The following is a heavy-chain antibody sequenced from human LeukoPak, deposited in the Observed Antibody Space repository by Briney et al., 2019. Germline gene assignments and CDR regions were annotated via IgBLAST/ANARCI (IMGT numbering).Heavy chain of an antibody. CDR3: GRTSSYYYYYYMDV. CDR2: INHSGST. V-gene: IGHV4-34*01. CDR1: GGSFSGYY. Sequence: SETLSLTCAVYGGSFSGYYWSWIRQPPGKGLEWIGEINHSGSTNYNPSLKSRVTISVDTSKNQFSLKLSSVTAADTAVYYWGRTSSYYYYYYMDVWGKGTTVTVSS. J-gene: IGHJ6*03.